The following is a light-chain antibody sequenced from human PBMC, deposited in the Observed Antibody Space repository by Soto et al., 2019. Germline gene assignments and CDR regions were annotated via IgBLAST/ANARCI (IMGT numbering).Light chain of an antibody. Sequence: DIQMTQSPSSLSASVGDRVTITCQASQDITNDLNWYQHKPGKAPKVLIYEASNLETGVPSRFSGSGSATDFTLTISSLQPEDIATYLCQQYHNVPLTFGGGTKVEIK. V-gene: IGKV1-33*01. CDR3: QQYHNVPLT. CDR1: QDITND. J-gene: IGKJ4*01. CDR2: EAS.